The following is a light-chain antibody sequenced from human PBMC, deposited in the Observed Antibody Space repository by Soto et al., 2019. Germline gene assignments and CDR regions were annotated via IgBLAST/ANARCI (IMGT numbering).Light chain of an antibody. CDR2: SAS. J-gene: IGKJ4*01. CDR3: LQASSFPLT. Sequence: IHMTQSPSSVSASVGDRVTITCRASQAISSWLAWYQQKPGQPPNLLIYSASTLRSGVPSRFSGSESGADFTLTITNLQPDDFATYYCLQASSFPLTFGGGTKVEIK. CDR1: QAISSW. V-gene: IGKV1-12*01.